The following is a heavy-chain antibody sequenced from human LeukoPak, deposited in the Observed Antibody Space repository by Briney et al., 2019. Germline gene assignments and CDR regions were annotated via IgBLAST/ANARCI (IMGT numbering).Heavy chain of an antibody. D-gene: IGHD1-26*01. CDR1: GYTFTGYY. CDR3: ARDLRDYSGSYSGLVPNDY. Sequence: GASVKVSCKASGYTFTGYYMHWVRQAPGQGLEWMGWINPNSGGTNYAQKFQGRVTMTRDTSISTAYMELSRLRSDDTAVYYCARDLRDYSGSYSGLVPNDYWGQGTLVTVSS. CDR2: INPNSGGT. J-gene: IGHJ4*02. V-gene: IGHV1-2*02.